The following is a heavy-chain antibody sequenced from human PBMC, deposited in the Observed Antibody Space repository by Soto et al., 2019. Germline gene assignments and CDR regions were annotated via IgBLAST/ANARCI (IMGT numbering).Heavy chain of an antibody. CDR1: GFTFSSYS. J-gene: IGHJ6*01. CDR3: ARAHSNYDFWSGYYTGCYYYGMDV. D-gene: IGHD3-3*01. Sequence: AGGSLRLSCAASGFTFSSYSMNWVRQAPGKGLEWVSSISSSSSYIYYADSVKGRFTISRDNAKNSLYLQMNSLRAEDTAVYYCARAHSNYDFWSGYYTGCYYYGMDVWGQGTTVTVSS. V-gene: IGHV3-21*01. CDR2: ISSSSSYI.